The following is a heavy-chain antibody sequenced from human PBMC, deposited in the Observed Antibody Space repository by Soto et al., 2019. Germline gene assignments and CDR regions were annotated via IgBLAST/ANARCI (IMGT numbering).Heavy chain of an antibody. Sequence: QVQLQESGPGLVKPSGTLSLTCSVSGDSITNDRWWSWVRQSPGKGLEWIGEIYHSGRTNYNPSLKIRVIISLDKSKNNFSLTLSSVTAADTAVYYCTANGYYSLDYWGQGSLVTVSS. CDR3: TANGYYSLDY. CDR1: GDSITNDRW. D-gene: IGHD5-12*01. J-gene: IGHJ4*02. CDR2: IYHSGRT. V-gene: IGHV4-4*02.